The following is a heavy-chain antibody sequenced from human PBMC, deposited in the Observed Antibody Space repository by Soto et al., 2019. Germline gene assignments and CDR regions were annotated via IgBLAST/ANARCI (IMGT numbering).Heavy chain of an antibody. CDR2: ISGSGGST. CDR1: GFTFSSYA. J-gene: IGHJ6*02. V-gene: IGHV3-23*01. Sequence: EVQLLESGGGLVQPGGSLRLSCAASGFTFSSYAMSWVRQAPGKGLEWVSAISGSGGSTYYADTVKGRFTISRDNSKNKRYVHMDSLRAEGTDVYYCSKACGYDLFTGYGMDVWGQGTTVTVSS. D-gene: IGHD3-9*01. CDR3: SKACGYDLFTGYGMDV.